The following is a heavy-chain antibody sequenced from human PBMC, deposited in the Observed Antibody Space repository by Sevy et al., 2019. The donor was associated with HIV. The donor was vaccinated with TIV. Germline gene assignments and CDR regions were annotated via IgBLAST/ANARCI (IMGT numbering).Heavy chain of an antibody. Sequence: GGSLRLSCAASEFSFSDYYMIWLRQAPGKGLEWVSYISPGSSHTNYADSVKGRFTISRDNSKNSLYLQMNSMRAEDTAIYYCARDRRNYGGQYFDYWGQGTLVTVSS. CDR1: EFSFSDYY. V-gene: IGHV3-11*06. D-gene: IGHD4-17*01. CDR3: ARDRRNYGGQYFDY. J-gene: IGHJ4*02. CDR2: ISPGSSHT.